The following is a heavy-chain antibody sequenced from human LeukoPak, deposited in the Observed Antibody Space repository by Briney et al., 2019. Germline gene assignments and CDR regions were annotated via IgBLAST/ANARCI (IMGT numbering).Heavy chain of an antibody. CDR2: IQQDGSEK. Sequence: PGGSLRLSCAASGITFSSYWMTWVRQAPGKGLEWVANIQQDGSEKYYVDSAKGRFTISRDNAKNSLYLEMNSLRAEDTAVYYCAILGTTEGDSWGQGTLVTVSS. CDR1: GITFSSYW. V-gene: IGHV3-7*01. D-gene: IGHD1/OR15-1a*01. CDR3: AILGTTEGDS. J-gene: IGHJ4*02.